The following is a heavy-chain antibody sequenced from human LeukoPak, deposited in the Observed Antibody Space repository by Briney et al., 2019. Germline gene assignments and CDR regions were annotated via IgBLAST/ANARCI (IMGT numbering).Heavy chain of an antibody. CDR1: GGSISSYY. J-gene: IGHJ5*02. V-gene: IGHV4-59*08. Sequence: SETLSLTCTVSGGSISSYYWSWIRQPPGKGLEWIGYIYYSGSTNYNPSLKSRVTISVDTSKNQFSLKLSSVTAADTAVYYCASAHTNCTNGVCSNWFDPWGQGTLVTVSS. D-gene: IGHD2-8*01. CDR2: IYYSGST. CDR3: ASAHTNCTNGVCSNWFDP.